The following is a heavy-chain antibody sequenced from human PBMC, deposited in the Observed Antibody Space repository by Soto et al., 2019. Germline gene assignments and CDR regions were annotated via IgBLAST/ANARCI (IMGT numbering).Heavy chain of an antibody. J-gene: IGHJ3*02. D-gene: IGHD6-19*01. V-gene: IGHV3-23*01. CDR2: ISGSGGST. CDR3: TASSGWYNAYDI. Sequence: EVQLLASGGGLVQPGGSLRLSCAASGFTFSSYAMSWVRQAPGKGLEWVSAISGSGGSTYYADSVTGRFTISGDNSNNTLYLQMNMLRADDTAVYYCTASSGWYNAYDIWGPATMVTVSS. CDR1: GFTFSSYA.